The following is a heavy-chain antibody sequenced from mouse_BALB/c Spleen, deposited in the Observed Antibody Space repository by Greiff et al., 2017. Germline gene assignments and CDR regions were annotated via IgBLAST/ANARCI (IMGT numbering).Heavy chain of an antibody. CDR2: ISYSGST. CDR1: GYSITSDYA. CDR3: ARRGDGYSHFDY. Sequence: EVKLVESGPGLVKPSQSLSLTCTVTGYSITSDYAWNWIRQFPVNKLEWMGYISYSGSTSYNPSLKSRISITRDTSKNQFFLQLNSVTTEDTATYYCARRGDGYSHFDYWGQGTTLTVSS. J-gene: IGHJ2*01. V-gene: IGHV3-2*02. D-gene: IGHD2-3*01.